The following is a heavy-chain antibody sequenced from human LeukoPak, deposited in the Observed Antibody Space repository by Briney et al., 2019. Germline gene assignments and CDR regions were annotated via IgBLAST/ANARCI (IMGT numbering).Heavy chain of an antibody. Sequence: SETLSLTCTVSGGSISSSSYSWSCIRQPPGKGLEWIGYIYYSGSTNYNPSLKSRVTISVDTSKNQFSLKLSSVTAADTAVYYCARDKEYSYGHFDYWGQGTLVTVPS. V-gene: IGHV4-61*01. CDR2: IYYSGST. J-gene: IGHJ4*02. CDR1: GGSISSSSYS. D-gene: IGHD5-18*01. CDR3: ARDKEYSYGHFDY.